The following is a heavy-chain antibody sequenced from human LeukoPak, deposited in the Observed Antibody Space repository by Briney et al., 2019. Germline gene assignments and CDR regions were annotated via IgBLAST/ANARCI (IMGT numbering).Heavy chain of an antibody. Sequence: GGSLRLSCAASGFTFSSYWMSWIRQAPGKGLEWVAFIRYDGSNKYYTDSVKGRFTISRDNSKNTLYLQMNRLRAEDTAVYYCANVPGLLSANWGQGTLVTVSS. CDR3: ANVPGLLSAN. D-gene: IGHD2-2*01. CDR2: IRYDGSNK. V-gene: IGHV3-30*02. J-gene: IGHJ4*02. CDR1: GFTFSSYW.